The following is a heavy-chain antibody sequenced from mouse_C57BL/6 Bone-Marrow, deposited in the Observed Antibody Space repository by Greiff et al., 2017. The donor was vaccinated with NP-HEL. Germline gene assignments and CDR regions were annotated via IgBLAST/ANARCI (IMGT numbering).Heavy chain of an antibody. J-gene: IGHJ3*01. Sequence: VQLVESGAELVRPGASVKLSCKASGYTFTDYYINWVKQRPGQGLEWIARIYPGSGNTYYNEKFKGKATLTAEKSSSTAYMQLSSLTSEDSAVYFCVVGDYGSSYVAWFAYWGQGTLVTVSA. CDR3: VVGDYGSSYVAWFAY. CDR2: IYPGSGNT. CDR1: GYTFTDYY. V-gene: IGHV1-76*01. D-gene: IGHD1-1*01.